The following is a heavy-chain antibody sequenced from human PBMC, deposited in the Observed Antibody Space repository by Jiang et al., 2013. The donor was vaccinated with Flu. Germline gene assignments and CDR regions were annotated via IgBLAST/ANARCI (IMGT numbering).Heavy chain of an antibody. CDR1: GFTFSSYS. CDR2: ISSSSSYI. Sequence: VQLLESGGGLVQPGGSLRLSCAASGFTFSSYSMNWVRQAPGKGLEWVSSISSSSSYIYYADSVKGRFTISRDNAKNSLYLQMNSLRAEDTAVYYCARDSEGGNGVDYWGQGTLVTVSS. V-gene: IGHV3-21*01. J-gene: IGHJ4*02. CDR3: ARDSEGGNGVDY. D-gene: IGHD1-14*01.